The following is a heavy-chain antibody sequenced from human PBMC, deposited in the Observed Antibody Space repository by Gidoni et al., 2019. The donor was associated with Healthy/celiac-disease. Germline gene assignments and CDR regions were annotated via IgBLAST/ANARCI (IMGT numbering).Heavy chain of an antibody. CDR1: VGSFSGYY. Sequence: QVQLQQWGAGLLKPSETLSLTCAVYVGSFSGYYWSWIRQPPGKGLEWIGEINHSGSTNYNPSLKSRVTISVDTSKNQFSLKLSSVTAADTAVYYCARGSAFDIWGQGTMVTVSS. V-gene: IGHV4-34*01. J-gene: IGHJ3*02. CDR2: INHSGST. CDR3: ARGSAFDI.